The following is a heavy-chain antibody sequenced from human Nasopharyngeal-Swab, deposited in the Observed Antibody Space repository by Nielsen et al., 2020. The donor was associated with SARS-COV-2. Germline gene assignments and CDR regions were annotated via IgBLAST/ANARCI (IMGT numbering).Heavy chain of an antibody. J-gene: IGHJ6*02. V-gene: IGHV5-10-1*01. Sequence: SCKGSGYSFTSYWISWVRQMPGKGLEWMGRIDPSDSYTNYSPSFQGHVTISADKSISTAYLQWSSLKASDTAMYYCARRLGYCSGGSCSPHYYYGMDVWGQGTTVTVSS. D-gene: IGHD2-15*01. CDR1: GYSFTSYW. CDR2: IDPSDSYT. CDR3: ARRLGYCSGGSCSPHYYYGMDV.